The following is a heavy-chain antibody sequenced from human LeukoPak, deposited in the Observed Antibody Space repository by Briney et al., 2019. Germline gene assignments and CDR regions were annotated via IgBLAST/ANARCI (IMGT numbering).Heavy chain of an antibody. D-gene: IGHD3-16*01. CDR3: ATNVMITFGGVISSY. V-gene: IGHV3-66*01. Sequence: GGSLRLSCAASGFTVSSNYMSWVRQAPGKGLEWVSVIYSGGSTCYADSVKGRFTISRDNSKNTLYLQMNSLRAEDTAVYYCATNVMITFGGVISSYWGQGTLVTVSS. J-gene: IGHJ4*02. CDR1: GFTVSSNY. CDR2: IYSGGST.